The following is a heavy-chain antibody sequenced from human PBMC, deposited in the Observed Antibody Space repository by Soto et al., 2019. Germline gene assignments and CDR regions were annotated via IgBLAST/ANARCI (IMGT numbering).Heavy chain of an antibody. D-gene: IGHD5-12*01. Sequence: ASVKVSCKASGYTFTGYYMHWVRQAPGQGLEWMGWINPNSGGTNYAQKFQGWVTMTRDTSISTAYMELSRLRSDDTAVYYCARGPPYSGYDYVNYYYYGMDVWGQGTTVTVSS. J-gene: IGHJ6*02. CDR1: GYTFTGYY. CDR3: ARGPPYSGYDYVNYYYYGMDV. CDR2: INPNSGGT. V-gene: IGHV1-2*04.